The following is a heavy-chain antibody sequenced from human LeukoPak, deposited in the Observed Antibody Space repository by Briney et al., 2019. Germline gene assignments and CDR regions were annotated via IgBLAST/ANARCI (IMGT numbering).Heavy chain of an antibody. Sequence: ASVKVSCKASGGTFSSYAISWVRQAPGQGLEWMGGIIPIFGTANYAQKFQGRVTITADESTSTAYMELSSLRSEDTAVYYCARDPVQEAAQNWFDPWGQGTLVTVSS. D-gene: IGHD6-6*01. CDR2: IIPIFGTA. V-gene: IGHV1-69*13. J-gene: IGHJ5*02. CDR1: GGTFSSYA. CDR3: ARDPVQEAAQNWFDP.